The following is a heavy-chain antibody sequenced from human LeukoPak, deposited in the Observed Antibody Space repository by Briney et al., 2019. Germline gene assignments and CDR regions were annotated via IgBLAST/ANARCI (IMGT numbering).Heavy chain of an antibody. V-gene: IGHV3-74*01. J-gene: IGHJ5*02. D-gene: IGHD3-3*01. CDR1: GFTFSSYS. CDR2: LNSDGSNT. CDR3: VRGITIFGVLRSPWFDP. Sequence: GGSLRLSCAASGFTFSSYSMNWVRQAPGKGLEWVSRLNSDGSNTSYADSVKGRFTISRDNAKKTLYLQMNGLRVEDSAVYYCVRGITIFGVLRSPWFDPWGQGTLVTVSS.